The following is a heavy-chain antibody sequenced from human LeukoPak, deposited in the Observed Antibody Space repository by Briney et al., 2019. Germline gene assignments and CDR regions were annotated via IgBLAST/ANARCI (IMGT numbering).Heavy chain of an antibody. CDR1: GFTFDDYA. V-gene: IGHV3-9*01. Sequence: GGSLRLSCAASGFTFDDYAMHWVRQAPGKGLEWVSGISWNSGSIGYADSVKGRFTISRDNAKNSLYLQMNSLRAEDTALYYCAKDVGVFGVVPYYYGMDVWGQGTTVTVSS. CDR2: ISWNSGSI. D-gene: IGHD3-3*01. CDR3: AKDVGVFGVVPYYYGMDV. J-gene: IGHJ6*02.